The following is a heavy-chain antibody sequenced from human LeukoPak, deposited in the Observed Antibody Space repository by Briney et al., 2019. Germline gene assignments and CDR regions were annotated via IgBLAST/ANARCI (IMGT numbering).Heavy chain of an antibody. J-gene: IGHJ6*03. V-gene: IGHV1-46*01. Sequence: ASVKVSCKASGYTFTSYYMHWVRQAPGQGLEWMGIINPSGVSTSYAQKFQGRVTMTRDTSTSTVYMELSSLRSEDTAVYYCAREGGYCGGDCYSIPAYYYYYMDVWGKGTTVTVSS. CDR3: AREGGYCGGDCYSIPAYYYYYMDV. CDR1: GYTFTSYY. D-gene: IGHD2-21*01. CDR2: INPSGVST.